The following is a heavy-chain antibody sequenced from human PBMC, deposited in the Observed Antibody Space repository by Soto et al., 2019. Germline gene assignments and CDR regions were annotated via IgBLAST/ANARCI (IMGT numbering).Heavy chain of an antibody. D-gene: IGHD6-6*01. CDR3: ATLGSRIAARLKSYYYYYYMDV. J-gene: IGHJ6*03. CDR1: GGSINSSSYY. CDR2: IYYSGST. V-gene: IGHV4-39*01. Sequence: QLQLQESGPGLVKPSETLSLTCTVSGGSINSSSYYWGWIRQPPGKGLEWIGSIYYSGSTYYNPSLKSRVTISVDTSKNQFSLKLSSVTAADTAVYYCATLGSRIAARLKSYYYYYYMDVWGKGTTVTVSS.